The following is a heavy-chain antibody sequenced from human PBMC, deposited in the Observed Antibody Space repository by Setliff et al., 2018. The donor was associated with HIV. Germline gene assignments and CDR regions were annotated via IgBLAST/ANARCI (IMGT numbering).Heavy chain of an antibody. Sequence: ASETLSLTCAVSGGSFSLHYYTWIRQSPLRGLEWIGEINHSGGTRYNPSRESRVPMPLVSSRRQFSLGLISVTAADTAGYYCAGHGRWNWNSYYYGLDLWGPGTTVTVSS. D-gene: IGHD1-1*01. J-gene: IGHJ6*01. CDR2: INHSGGT. CDR1: GGSFSLHY. V-gene: IGHV4-34*01. CDR3: AGHGRWNWNSYYYGLDL.